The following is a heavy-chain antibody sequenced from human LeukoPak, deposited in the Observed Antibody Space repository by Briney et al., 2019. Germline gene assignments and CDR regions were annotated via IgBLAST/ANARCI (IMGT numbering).Heavy chain of an antibody. D-gene: IGHD4/OR15-4a*01. V-gene: IGHV3-11*01. Sequence: GGSLRLSCAASGFTFSDYYMNWIRQAPGKGLEWISYISRSGSTIYYADSVKGRFTISRGNAKNSLYLQMNSLRAEDTAVYYCARRAGAYSHPYDYWGQGTLVTVSS. J-gene: IGHJ4*02. CDR3: ARRAGAYSHPYDY. CDR2: ISRSGSTI. CDR1: GFTFSDYY.